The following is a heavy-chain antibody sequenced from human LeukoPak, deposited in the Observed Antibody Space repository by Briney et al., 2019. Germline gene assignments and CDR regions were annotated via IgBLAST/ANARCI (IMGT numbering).Heavy chain of an antibody. D-gene: IGHD3-10*01. CDR3: ARRSGSGSYRFDY. J-gene: IGHJ4*02. CDR1: GYSISSGYY. CDR2: IYHSGST. Sequence: SETLSLTCTVSGYSISSGYYWGWIRQPPGKGLEWIGSIYHSGSTYYNPSLKSRVTISVDTSKNQFSLKLSSVTAADTAVYYCARRSGSGSYRFDYWGQGTLVTVSS. V-gene: IGHV4-38-2*02.